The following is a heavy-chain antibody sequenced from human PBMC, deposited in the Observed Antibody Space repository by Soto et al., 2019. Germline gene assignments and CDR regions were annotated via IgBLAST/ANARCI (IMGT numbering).Heavy chain of an antibody. CDR1: GGSISSYY. D-gene: IGHD6-6*01. V-gene: IGHV4-4*07. CDR3: ARAAVAARRRYDYYYYYGMDV. CDR2: IYTSGST. J-gene: IGHJ6*02. Sequence: ETLSLTCTVSGGSISSYYWSWIRQPAGKGLEWIGRIYTSGSTNYNPSLKSRVTMSVDTSKNQFSLKLSSVTAADTAVYYCARAAVAARRRYDYYYYYGMDVWGQGTTVTVSS.